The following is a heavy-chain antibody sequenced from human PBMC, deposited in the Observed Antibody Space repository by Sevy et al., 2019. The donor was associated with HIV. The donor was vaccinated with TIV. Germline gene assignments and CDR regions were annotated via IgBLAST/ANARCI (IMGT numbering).Heavy chain of an antibody. Sequence: SETLSLTCAVSGGSISSSNWWSWVRQPPGKWLEWMGEIYRSGSTNYNPSLKSRVTISVDKSKNQFSLKLSSVTAADTAVYYCGGGSYYGIAFDIWGQGTMVTVSS. CDR3: GGGSYYGIAFDI. J-gene: IGHJ3*02. D-gene: IGHD1-26*01. V-gene: IGHV4-4*02. CDR1: GGSISSSNW. CDR2: IYRSGST.